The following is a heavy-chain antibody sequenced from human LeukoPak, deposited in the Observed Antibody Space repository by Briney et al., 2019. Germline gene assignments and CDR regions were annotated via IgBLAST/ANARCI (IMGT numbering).Heavy chain of an antibody. CDR3: ARKRSDYYGSGSFVNYYYMDV. V-gene: IGHV1-18*01. Sequence: GASVKVSCKASGYTFTSYDINWVRQATGQGLEWMGWISAYNGNTNYAQKLQGRVTMTTDTSTSTAYMELRSLRSDDTAVYYCARKRSDYYGSGSFVNYYYMDVWGKGTTVTISS. J-gene: IGHJ6*03. D-gene: IGHD3-10*01. CDR1: GYTFTSYD. CDR2: ISAYNGNT.